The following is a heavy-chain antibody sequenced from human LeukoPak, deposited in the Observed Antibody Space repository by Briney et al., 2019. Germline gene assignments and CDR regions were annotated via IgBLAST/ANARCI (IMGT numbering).Heavy chain of an antibody. V-gene: IGHV1-69*13. Sequence: GASVKVSCKASGGTFSSYAISWVRQAPGQGLEWMGGIIPIFGTANYAQKFQGRVTITADESTSTAYMELSSLRSEDTAVYYCAKVWATFYYESRGYFHFEYWGQGTLVTVSS. D-gene: IGHD3-22*01. CDR3: AKVWATFYYESRGYFHFEY. CDR1: GGTFSSYA. J-gene: IGHJ4*02. CDR2: IIPIFGTA.